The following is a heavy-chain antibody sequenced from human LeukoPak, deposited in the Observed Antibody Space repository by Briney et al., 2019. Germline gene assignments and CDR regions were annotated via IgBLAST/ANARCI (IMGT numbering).Heavy chain of an antibody. V-gene: IGHV3-23*01. Sequence: GRCLSPSCVPSGSSFTSYATSCVSHQPTGWMGWGSSLRGDDETTSPASVKGWFPLSRDNSRNTVYLQLNSLTVNDTGVYNCAKASWVSDADAVLWGQGTLVTVSS. CDR2: LRGDDETT. J-gene: IGHJ4*02. CDR3: AKASWVSDADAVL. CDR1: GSSFTSYA. D-gene: IGHD3-10*01.